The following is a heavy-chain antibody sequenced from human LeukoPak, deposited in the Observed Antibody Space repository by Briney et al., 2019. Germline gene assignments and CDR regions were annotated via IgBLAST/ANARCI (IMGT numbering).Heavy chain of an antibody. J-gene: IGHJ6*03. CDR1: GFTFSSYA. D-gene: IGHD3-10*01. CDR3: ARGLLWFGELSYYMDV. CDR2: ISYDGSNK. V-gene: IGHV3-30-3*01. Sequence: PGGSLRLSCAASGFTFSSYAMHWARQAPGKGLEWVAVISYDGSNKYYADSVKGRFTISRDNSKNTLYLQMNSLRAEDTAVYYCARGLLWFGELSYYMDVWGKGTTVTVSS.